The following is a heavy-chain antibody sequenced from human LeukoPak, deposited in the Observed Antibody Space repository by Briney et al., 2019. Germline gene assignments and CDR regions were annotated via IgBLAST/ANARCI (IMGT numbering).Heavy chain of an antibody. CDR3: ARDPMEFGESQYYFDY. Sequence: ASVKVSCKASGYTFTSYGISWVRQAPGQGLEWMGWISAYNGNTNYAQKLQGRVTMTTDTSTSTAYMELRSLRSDDTAVYYCARDPMEFGESQYYFDYWGQGTLVTVSS. D-gene: IGHD3-10*01. CDR1: GYTFTSYG. V-gene: IGHV1-18*01. CDR2: ISAYNGNT. J-gene: IGHJ4*02.